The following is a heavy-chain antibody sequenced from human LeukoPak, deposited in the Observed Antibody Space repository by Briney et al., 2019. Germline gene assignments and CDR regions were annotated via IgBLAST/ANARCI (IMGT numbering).Heavy chain of an antibody. D-gene: IGHD3-10*01. J-gene: IGHJ4*02. CDR2: IYYTGST. CDR3: ARVGSDYSTFYFDY. CDR1: SGSITSYY. Sequence: PSETLSLTCTVSSGSITSYYWTWIRQPPGKGLEWIGSIYYTGSTNYSPSLKGRVTILVDTSKNQFSLKMNSATAADTALYYCARVGSDYSTFYFDYWRQGLLVTVSS. V-gene: IGHV4-59*01.